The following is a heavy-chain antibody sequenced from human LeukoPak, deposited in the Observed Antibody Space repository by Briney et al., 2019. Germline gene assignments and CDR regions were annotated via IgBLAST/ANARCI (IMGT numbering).Heavy chain of an antibody. CDR2: ISYDGSNK. Sequence: GRSLRLSCAASGFTFSSYAMHWVRQAPGKGLEWVAVISYDGSNKYYADSVKGRFTISRDNSENTLYLQMNSLRAEDTAVYYCARDAAFRDLYYMDVWGKGTTVTVSS. CDR1: GFTFSSYA. J-gene: IGHJ6*03. V-gene: IGHV3-30-3*01. CDR3: ARDAAFRDLYYMDV. D-gene: IGHD3-16*01.